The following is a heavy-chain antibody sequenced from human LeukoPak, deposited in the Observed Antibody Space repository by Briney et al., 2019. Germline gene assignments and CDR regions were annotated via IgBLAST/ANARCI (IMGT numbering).Heavy chain of an antibody. CDR3: ARDEGSSYPFDY. J-gene: IGHJ4*02. CDR2: IYYSGST. Sequence: PSETLSLTCTVSGGSISSSSYYWGWIRQPPGKGLEWIGSIYYSGSTYYNPSLKSRVTISVDTSKNQFSLNLSSVTAADTAVYFCARDEGSSYPFDYWGQGTLVTVSS. CDR1: GGSISSSSYY. V-gene: IGHV4-39*07. D-gene: IGHD2-2*01.